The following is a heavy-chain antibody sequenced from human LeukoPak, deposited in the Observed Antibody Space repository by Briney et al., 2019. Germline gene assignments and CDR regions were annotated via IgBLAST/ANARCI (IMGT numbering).Heavy chain of an antibody. CDR1: GFTFSSYE. CDR3: ARERGGFCSSTTCSRAFDI. D-gene: IGHD2-2*03. V-gene: IGHV3-48*03. Sequence: GGSLRLSCAASGFTFSSYEMNWVRQAPGRGLEWVSYISNSDSTIYYADSVKGRFTISRDNAKNSLYPQMNSLGAEDTALYYCARERGGFCSSTTCSRAFDIWGQGTMVTVSS. CDR2: ISNSDSTI. J-gene: IGHJ3*02.